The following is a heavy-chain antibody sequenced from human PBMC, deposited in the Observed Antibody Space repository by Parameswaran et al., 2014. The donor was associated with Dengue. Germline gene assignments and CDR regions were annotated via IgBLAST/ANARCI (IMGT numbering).Heavy chain of an antibody. CDR3: ARDLIQFGSRYQLPTTVTSNDAFDI. Sequence: SWVRQAPGQGLEWMGWISAYNGNTNYAQKLQGRVTMTTDTSTSTAYMELRSLRSDDTAVYYCARDLIQFGSRYQLPTTVTSNDAFDIWGQGTMVTVSS. D-gene: IGHD4-17*01. J-gene: IGHJ3*02. CDR2: ISAYNGNT. V-gene: IGHV1-18*01.